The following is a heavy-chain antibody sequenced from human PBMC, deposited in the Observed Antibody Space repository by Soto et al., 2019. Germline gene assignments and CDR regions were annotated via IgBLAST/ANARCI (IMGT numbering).Heavy chain of an antibody. CDR1: DGSIRNYY. Sequence: LSLTCTVSDGSIRNYYWSWIRQPPGKGLEWIGHIYYTGSTKYNPSLKSRVIMSVDTSKNQFSLNLSSVTAADTAVYYCARHDVLDYWGQGTLVTVSS. CDR3: ARHDVLDY. CDR2: IYYTGST. V-gene: IGHV4-59*01. J-gene: IGHJ4*02. D-gene: IGHD6-6*01.